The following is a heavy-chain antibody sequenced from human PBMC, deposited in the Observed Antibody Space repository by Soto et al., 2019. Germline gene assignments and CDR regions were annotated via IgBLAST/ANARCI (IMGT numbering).Heavy chain of an antibody. D-gene: IGHD2-15*01. CDR1: GGSISSGGYY. V-gene: IGHV4-31*03. J-gene: IGHJ3*02. CDR3: ARDSGYCSGGSCLEDAFDI. Sequence: SETLSLTCTVSGGSISSGGYYWSWIRQHPGKGLEWIGYIYYSGSTYYNPSLKSRVTISVDTSKNQFSLKLSSVTAADTAVYYCARDSGYCSGGSCLEDAFDIWGQVTMVTVSS. CDR2: IYYSGST.